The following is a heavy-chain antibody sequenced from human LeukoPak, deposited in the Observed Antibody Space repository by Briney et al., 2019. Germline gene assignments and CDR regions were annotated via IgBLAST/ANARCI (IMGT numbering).Heavy chain of an antibody. CDR3: AREYRAPIYNWFDP. CDR1: GGSISSYY. Sequence: PSETLSLTCTVSGGSISSYYWSWIRQPPGKGLEWIGYIYYSGSTNYNPSLKSRVTISVDTSKNQFSLKLSSVTAADTAVYYCAREYRAPIYNWFDPWGQGTLVTVSS. J-gene: IGHJ5*02. V-gene: IGHV4-59*01. CDR2: IYYSGST. D-gene: IGHD5-18*01.